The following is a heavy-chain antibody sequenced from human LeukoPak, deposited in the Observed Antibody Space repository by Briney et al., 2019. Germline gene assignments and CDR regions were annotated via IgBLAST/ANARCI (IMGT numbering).Heavy chain of an antibody. CDR2: ISGSGGST. J-gene: IGHJ4*02. V-gene: IGHV3-23*01. Sequence: PGGSLRLSCAASGFXFSSYAISWVRQAPGKGLEWVSAISGSGGSTYYADSVKGRFTISRDNSKNTLYLQMNSLRAEDTAVYYCAKDRERTDSSGYQTLFDYWGQGTLVTVSS. CDR3: AKDRERTDSSGYQTLFDY. CDR1: GFXFSSYA. D-gene: IGHD3-22*01.